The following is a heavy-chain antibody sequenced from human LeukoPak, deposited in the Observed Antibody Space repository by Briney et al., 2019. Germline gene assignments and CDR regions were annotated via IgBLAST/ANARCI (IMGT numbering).Heavy chain of an antibody. Sequence: ASVKVSCKASGYTFTGFDSIYIHWVRQVPGQGLEWMGWINPNSGGTNYAQKFQGRVTMTRDTSISTAYMELSRLRSDDTAVYYCARDFRAAMVSDWFDPWGRGTLVTVSS. D-gene: IGHD5-18*01. CDR1: GYTFTGFDSIY. J-gene: IGHJ5*02. CDR2: INPNSGGT. CDR3: ARDFRAAMVSDWFDP. V-gene: IGHV1-2*02.